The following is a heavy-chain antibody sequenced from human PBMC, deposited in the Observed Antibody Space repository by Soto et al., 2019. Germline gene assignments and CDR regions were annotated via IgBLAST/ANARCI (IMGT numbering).Heavy chain of an antibody. CDR1: GFTFSSYS. D-gene: IGHD5-12*01. J-gene: IGHJ4*02. Sequence: GGSLRLSCAASGFTFSSYSMNWVRQAPGKGLEWVSSISSSGSYIYYADSVKGRFTISRDNAKNSLYLQMNSLKAEDTAVYYCARDFRDGYYFDSWGQGTLVTVS. CDR2: ISSSGSYI. V-gene: IGHV3-21*01. CDR3: ARDFRDGYYFDS.